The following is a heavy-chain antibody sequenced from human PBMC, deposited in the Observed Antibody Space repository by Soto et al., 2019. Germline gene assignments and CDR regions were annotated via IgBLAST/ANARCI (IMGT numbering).Heavy chain of an antibody. CDR3: ARERPDGARLDP. V-gene: IGHV4-30-4*01. J-gene: IGHJ5*02. Sequence: QVQLQESGPGLVKPSQTLSLTCTVSGGSISSGDYYWSWIRQPPGKGLEWIGYIYHSGSTYYNPSLQSRATISVDTSKNQFSLKLTSVTAADTAVYYCARERPDGARLDPWGQGTLVTVSS. D-gene: IGHD6-6*01. CDR1: GGSISSGDYY. CDR2: IYHSGST.